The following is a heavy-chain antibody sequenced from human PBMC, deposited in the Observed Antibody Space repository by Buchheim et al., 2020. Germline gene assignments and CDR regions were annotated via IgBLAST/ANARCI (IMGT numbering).Heavy chain of an antibody. V-gene: IGHV4-34*01. D-gene: IGHD6-19*01. CDR2: INHSGIT. CDR1: GGSFSDYV. Sequence: QVQLQQWGAGLLKPSETLSLTCAVYGGSFSDYVWNWIRQPPGKGLEWIGEINHSGITKYNPSLKSRVTISVDRSKNQFSLKLMSVTAADTAVYYCASARTGWYPMGIWDQGTL. CDR3: ASARTGWYPMGI. J-gene: IGHJ4*02.